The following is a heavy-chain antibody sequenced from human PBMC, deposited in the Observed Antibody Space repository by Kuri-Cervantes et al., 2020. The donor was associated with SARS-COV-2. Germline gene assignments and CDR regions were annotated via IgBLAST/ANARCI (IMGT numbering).Heavy chain of an antibody. CDR2: IIPIFGKA. J-gene: IGHJ6*02. CDR1: GGTFSSYA. Sequence: SVKVSCKASGGTFSSYAISWVRQAPGQGLEWMGGIIPIFGKAKYAQKFQGRVTITADKSTSTAYMELSSLRYEDTAVYYCARDLYYYDSSGPEGYYYYGMDVWGQGTTVTVSS. V-gene: IGHV1-69*06. D-gene: IGHD3-22*01. CDR3: ARDLYYYDSSGPEGYYYYGMDV.